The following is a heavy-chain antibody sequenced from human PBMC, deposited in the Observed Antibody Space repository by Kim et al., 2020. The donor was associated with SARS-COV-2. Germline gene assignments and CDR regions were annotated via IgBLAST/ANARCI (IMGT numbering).Heavy chain of an antibody. CDR1: GFTFSNYA. CDR2: ISPSGGNT. CDR3: ATGVMSPDY. J-gene: IGHJ4*02. D-gene: IGHD3-16*01. Sequence: GGSLRLSCAASGFTFSNYAMSWVRQAPGMGLEWVSGISPSGGNTYYPDSVKGRFTISRDNSKNTLYLQMNDLRAEDTALFYCATGVMSPDYWGQGTLVTVSS. V-gene: IGHV3-23*01.